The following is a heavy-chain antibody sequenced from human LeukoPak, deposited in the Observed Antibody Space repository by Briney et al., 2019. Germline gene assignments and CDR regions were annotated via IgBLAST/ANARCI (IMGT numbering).Heavy chain of an antibody. D-gene: IGHD3-10*01. Sequence: GESLKISCKGSGYSFTSYWIGWVRHMPGKGLEWMGIIYPGDSDTRYSPSFQGQVTISADKSISTAYLQWSSLKASDTAMYYCARHGYYGSGSYVSYYYYGMDVWGQGTTVTVSS. V-gene: IGHV5-51*01. CDR1: GYSFTSYW. CDR3: ARHGYYGSGSYVSYYYYGMDV. CDR2: IYPGDSDT. J-gene: IGHJ6*02.